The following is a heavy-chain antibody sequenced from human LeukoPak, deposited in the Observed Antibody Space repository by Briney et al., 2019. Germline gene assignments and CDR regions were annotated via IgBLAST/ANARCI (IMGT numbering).Heavy chain of an antibody. CDR3: ARDGGYYDILTGIQGDAFDI. CDR1: GFTFSSYA. D-gene: IGHD3-9*01. CDR2: ISSSGSTI. J-gene: IGHJ3*02. Sequence: GGSLRLSCAASGFTFSSYAMNWVRQAPGKGLEWVSYISSSGSTIYYADSVKGRFTISRDNAKNSLYLQMNSLRAEDTAVYYCARDGGYYDILTGIQGDAFDIWGQGTMVTVSS. V-gene: IGHV3-48*03.